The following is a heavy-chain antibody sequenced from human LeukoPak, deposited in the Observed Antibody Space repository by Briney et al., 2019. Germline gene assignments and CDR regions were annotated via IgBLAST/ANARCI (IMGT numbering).Heavy chain of an antibody. CDR2: INHSGST. CDR3: ARGGGYNWFDP. V-gene: IGHV4-34*01. CDR1: GGSFSGYY. Sequence: SETLSLTFAVYGGSFSGYYWSWIRQPPGKGLEWIGEINHSGSTNYNPSLKSRVTISVDTSKNQFSLELRSVTAADTAVYYCARGGGYNWFDPWGQGTLVTVSS. J-gene: IGHJ5*02.